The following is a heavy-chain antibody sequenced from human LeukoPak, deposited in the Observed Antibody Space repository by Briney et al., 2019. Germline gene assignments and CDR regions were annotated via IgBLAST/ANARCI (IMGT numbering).Heavy chain of an antibody. CDR2: IYYSGST. D-gene: IGHD4-17*01. CDR3: ARHFHDHGDYYEGTAYGMDV. V-gene: IGHV4-59*08. J-gene: IGHJ6*02. Sequence: SETLSLTCTVSGGSISSYYWSWIRQPPGKGLEWIGYIYYSGSTNYNPSLKSRVTISVDTSKNQFSLKLSSVTAADTAVYYCARHFHDHGDYYEGTAYGMDVWGQGTTVTVSS. CDR1: GGSISSYY.